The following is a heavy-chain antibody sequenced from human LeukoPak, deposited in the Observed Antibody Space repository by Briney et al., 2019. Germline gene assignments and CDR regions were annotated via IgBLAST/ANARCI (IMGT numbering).Heavy chain of an antibody. D-gene: IGHD2-15*01. CDR2: IYPGDSDT. J-gene: IGHJ3*01. CDR3: PRRGGGSTGVLDV. V-gene: IGHV5-51*01. Sequence: GEFLKISCKGSGYTFARYWIGWVRQMPGKGLEWMGIIYPGDSDTRYSPSFQGQVTISADKSITTAYLQWSSLKASDTAMYYCPRRGGGSTGVLDVWGQGTVVNVPS. CDR1: GYTFARYW.